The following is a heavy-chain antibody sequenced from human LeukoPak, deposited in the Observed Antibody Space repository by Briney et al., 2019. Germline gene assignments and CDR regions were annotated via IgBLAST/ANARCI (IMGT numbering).Heavy chain of an antibody. CDR2: INHSGST. CDR3: ARVSGARYCSSTSCYGNRFNGMDV. CDR1: GGSFSGYC. V-gene: IGHV4-34*01. D-gene: IGHD2-2*01. J-gene: IGHJ6*02. Sequence: SETLSLTCAVYGGSFSGYCWSWIRQPPGKGLEWIGEINHSGSTNYNPSLKSRVTISVDTSKNQFSLKLSSVTAADTAVYYCARVSGARYCSSTSCYGNRFNGMDVWGQGTTVTVSS.